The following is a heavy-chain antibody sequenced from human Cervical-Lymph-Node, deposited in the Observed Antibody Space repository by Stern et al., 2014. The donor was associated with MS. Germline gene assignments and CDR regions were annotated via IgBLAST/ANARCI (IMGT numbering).Heavy chain of an antibody. CDR1: GYTFTSYW. CDR3: ARQRYFDY. Sequence: VQLVQSGPEVKRPGESLKISCQASGYTFTSYWIGGVRQMPGKGLEWIAIIFPGCSDISYSPSFQGQVTISPDKSSSTAYLQWNNLKASDTAIYYCARQRYFDYWGQGTLVTVSS. J-gene: IGHJ4*02. CDR2: IFPGCSDI. V-gene: IGHV5-51*01.